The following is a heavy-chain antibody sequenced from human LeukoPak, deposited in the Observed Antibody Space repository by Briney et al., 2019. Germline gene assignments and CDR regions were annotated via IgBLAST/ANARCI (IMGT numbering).Heavy chain of an antibody. CDR3: AKGLKPAMASRSNYFDY. Sequence: GGSLRLSCAASGFTFSSYAMNWVRQAPGKGLEWVSAMSGSGGSTYYADSVKGRFTISRDNSKNTLYLQMNSLRAEDTAVYYCAKGLKPAMASRSNYFDYWGQGTLVSVSS. V-gene: IGHV3-23*01. CDR1: GFTFSSYA. J-gene: IGHJ4*02. D-gene: IGHD2-8*01. CDR2: MSGSGGST.